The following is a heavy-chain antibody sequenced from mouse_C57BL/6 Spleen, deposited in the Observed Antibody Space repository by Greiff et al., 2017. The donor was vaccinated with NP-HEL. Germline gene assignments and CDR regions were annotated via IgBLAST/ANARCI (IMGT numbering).Heavy chain of an antibody. J-gene: IGHJ2*01. CDR1: GYTFTSYW. Sequence: QVQLQQPGAELVKPGASVKLSCKASGYTFTSYWMQWVKQRPGQGLEWIGEIDPSDSYTNYNQKFKGKATLTVDTSSGTAYMQLSSLTSEDSAVYYCARGYSNDYWGQGTTLTVSS. D-gene: IGHD2-5*01. CDR3: ARGYSNDY. V-gene: IGHV1-50*01. CDR2: IDPSDSYT.